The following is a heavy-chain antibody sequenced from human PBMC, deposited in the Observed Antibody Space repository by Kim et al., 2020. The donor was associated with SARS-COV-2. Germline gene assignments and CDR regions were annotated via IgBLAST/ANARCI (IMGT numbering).Heavy chain of an antibody. CDR1: GYTFTNHA. Sequence: ASVKVSCQTSGYTFTNHAINWVRQAPGQGLEWMGWIDTSTGDPTYAQGFTGRFVFSLDTSVTTAYLQISGLKAEDTAVYYCARAQMYNSRLYEIDYWGQGTLVTVSS. V-gene: IGHV7-4-1*02. J-gene: IGHJ4*02. D-gene: IGHD6-13*01. CDR3: ARAQMYNSRLYEIDY. CDR2: IDTSTGDP.